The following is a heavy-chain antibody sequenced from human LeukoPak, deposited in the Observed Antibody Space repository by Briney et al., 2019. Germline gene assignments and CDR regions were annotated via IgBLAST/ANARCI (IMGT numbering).Heavy chain of an antibody. CDR3: AKEGSNGDFDY. Sequence: GGSLRLSCAASGFTFSSYDMHWVRPAPGKGLEWVTVISYDGSNKYYGDSVKGRLTISRDNSKNTLYLKMNSLRAEDTAVYYCAKEGSNGDFDYWGQGTLVTVSS. CDR1: GFTFSSYD. V-gene: IGHV3-30*18. D-gene: IGHD1-26*01. CDR2: ISYDGSNK. J-gene: IGHJ4*02.